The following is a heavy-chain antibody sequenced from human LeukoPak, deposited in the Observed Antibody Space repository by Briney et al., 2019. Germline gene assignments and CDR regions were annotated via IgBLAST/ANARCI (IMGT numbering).Heavy chain of an antibody. V-gene: IGHV3-21*01. D-gene: IGHD2-15*01. Sequence: PGGSLRLSCAASGFTFSSYSMNWVRQAPGKGLEWVSSISSSSSHIYYADSVKGRFTISRGNARNSLYLQMNSLRAEDTAVYYCARDCSGGSCYSAFDYWGQGTLVTVSS. CDR3: ARDCSGGSCYSAFDY. J-gene: IGHJ4*02. CDR2: ISSSSSHI. CDR1: GFTFSSYS.